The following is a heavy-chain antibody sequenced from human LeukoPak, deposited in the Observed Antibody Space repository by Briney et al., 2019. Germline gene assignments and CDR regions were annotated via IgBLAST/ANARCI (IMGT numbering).Heavy chain of an antibody. CDR2: ISGSGGST. CDR3: ASPAYGDYALFDY. V-gene: IGHV3-23*01. J-gene: IGHJ4*02. CDR1: GFTFSSYG. D-gene: IGHD4-17*01. Sequence: PGGTLRLSCAASGFTFSSYGMSWVRQAPGKGLEWVSAISGSGGSTYYADSVKGRFTISRDNSKNTLYLQMNSLRAEDTAVYYCASPAYGDYALFDYWGQGTLVTVSS.